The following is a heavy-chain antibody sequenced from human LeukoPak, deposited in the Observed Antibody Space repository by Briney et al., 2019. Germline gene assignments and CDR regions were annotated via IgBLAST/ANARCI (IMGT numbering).Heavy chain of an antibody. Sequence: PPETLSLTCTVSGGPISSFHWNWLRQSPGRGLEWIGYIYGGGVANYSPSLRFRVTMSIDTSKNKFSLNLKSVTAEDTAVYYCARSVGTNWSYFFDYWGQGTLVTVSS. D-gene: IGHD3-3*01. J-gene: IGHJ4*02. CDR1: GGPISSFH. CDR2: IYGGGVA. V-gene: IGHV4-59*01. CDR3: ARSVGTNWSYFFDY.